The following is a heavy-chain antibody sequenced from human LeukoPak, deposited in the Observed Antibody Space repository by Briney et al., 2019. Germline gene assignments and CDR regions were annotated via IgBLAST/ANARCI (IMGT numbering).Heavy chain of an antibody. CDR1: GFTFGDYA. CDR2: ISWNSGSI. J-gene: IGHJ4*02. CDR3: AKASGWELPDY. V-gene: IGHV3-9*01. D-gene: IGHD1-26*01. Sequence: GGSLRLSCAASGFTFGDYALHWVGQARGKDVAGVAGISWNSGSIGYADSVKGRFTISRDNAKNSLYLQMNSLRAEGTALYYCAKASGWELPDYWGQGTLVTVSS.